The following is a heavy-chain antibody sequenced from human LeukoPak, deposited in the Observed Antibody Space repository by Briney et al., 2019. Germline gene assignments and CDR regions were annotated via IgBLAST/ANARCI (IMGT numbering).Heavy chain of an antibody. V-gene: IGHV4-39*07. CDR1: GGSISSSSYY. J-gene: IGHJ4*02. CDR2: IYYSGST. CDR3: ASLVGALWSGLYYFDY. D-gene: IGHD1-26*01. Sequence: PSETLSLTCTVSGGSISSSSYYWGWIRQPPGKGLEWIGSIYYSGSTYYNPSLKSRVTISVDTSKIQFSLKLSSVTAADTAVYYCASLVGALWSGLYYFDYWGQGTLVTVSS.